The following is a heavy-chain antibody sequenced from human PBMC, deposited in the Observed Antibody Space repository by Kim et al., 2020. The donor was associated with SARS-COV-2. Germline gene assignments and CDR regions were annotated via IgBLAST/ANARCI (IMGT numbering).Heavy chain of an antibody. CDR3: ARDLGGYVDY. V-gene: IGHV1-46*01. D-gene: IGHD3-16*01. J-gene: IGHJ4*02. Sequence: STSYAQKFQGSVTMTRDTSTSTVYMELSSLRSEDTAVYYCARDLGGYVDYWGQGTLVTVSS. CDR2: ST.